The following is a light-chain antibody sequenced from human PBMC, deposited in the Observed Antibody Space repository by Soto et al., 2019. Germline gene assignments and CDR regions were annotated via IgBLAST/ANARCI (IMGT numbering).Light chain of an antibody. CDR3: QQYGDSPWT. CDR2: GAF. Sequence: VLTQSPDSLSLSPGERATLSCRASQYISTELAWYQQKPGQAPRLLFSGAFNRATDTPDRFSGSGSGTDFTLIISGVEAEDFAMYYCQQYGDSPWTFGQGTKVDIK. CDR1: QYISTE. V-gene: IGKV3-20*01. J-gene: IGKJ1*01.